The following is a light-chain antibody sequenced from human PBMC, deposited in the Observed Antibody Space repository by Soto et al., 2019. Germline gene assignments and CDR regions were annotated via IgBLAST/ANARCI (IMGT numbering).Light chain of an antibody. J-gene: IGKJ1*01. CDR1: QSVNSN. V-gene: IGKV3-15*01. CDR3: QQFNTWPT. CDR2: AAS. Sequence: EIVMTQSPATLSVSPGERATLSCRASQSVNSNLAWYQQKPGQAPRLLIYAASTRAIGIPAGFSGSGSGTEFTLTISSLESEDFGVYYCQQFNTWPTFGPGTKVEIK.